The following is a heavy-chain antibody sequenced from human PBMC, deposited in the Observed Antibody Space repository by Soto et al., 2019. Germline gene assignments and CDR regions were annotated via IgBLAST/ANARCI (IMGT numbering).Heavy chain of an antibody. Sequence: QVQLVESGGGLVKPGGSLRLSCAASGFTFSDYYMSWIRQAPGKGLEWISYISRSASTIYYADSVKGRFTISRDNAKNSLYPQMNSLRAEDTAVYYCARKPYSSSWSDYWGQGTLVTVSS. CDR3: ARKPYSSSWSDY. D-gene: IGHD6-13*01. V-gene: IGHV3-11*01. J-gene: IGHJ4*02. CDR2: ISRSASTI. CDR1: GFTFSDYY.